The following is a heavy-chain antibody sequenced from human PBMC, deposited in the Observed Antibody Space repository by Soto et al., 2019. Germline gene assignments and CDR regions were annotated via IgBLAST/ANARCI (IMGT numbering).Heavy chain of an antibody. J-gene: IGHJ5*02. V-gene: IGHV2-5*02. CDR3: AHKQSIAAPNWFDP. D-gene: IGHD6-13*01. CDR2: IYWDDDK. Sequence: SGPTLVNPTQTLTLTCTFSGFSLSTSGVGVGWIRQPPGKALEWLALIYWDDDKRYSPSLKSRLTITKDTSKNQVVLTMTNMEPVDTATYYCAHKQSIAAPNWFDPWGQGTLVTV. CDR1: GFSLSTSGVG.